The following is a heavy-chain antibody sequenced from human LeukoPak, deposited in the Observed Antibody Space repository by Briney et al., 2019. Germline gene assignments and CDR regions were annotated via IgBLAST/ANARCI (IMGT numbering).Heavy chain of an antibody. Sequence: GASVKVSCKASGGTFSSYAISWVRQAPGQGLEWMGGIIPIFGTANYAQKFQGRVTITTDESTSTAYMELSSLRSEDTAVYYCAREGLRVVPAAISGYYMDVWGKGTTVTDSS. J-gene: IGHJ6*03. CDR3: AREGLRVVPAAISGYYMDV. CDR2: IIPIFGTA. CDR1: GGTFSSYA. D-gene: IGHD2-2*01. V-gene: IGHV1-69*05.